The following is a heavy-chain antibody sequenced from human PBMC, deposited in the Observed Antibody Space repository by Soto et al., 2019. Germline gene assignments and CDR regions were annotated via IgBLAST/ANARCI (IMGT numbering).Heavy chain of an antibody. D-gene: IGHD2-2*01. CDR1: GGSFSGNY. V-gene: IGHV4-34*01. J-gene: IGHJ5*02. CDR2: VNHSGSA. CDR3: VSRYCSRTSCLAGFDP. Sequence: KPSETLSLTCAVYGGSFSGNYWTWIRQPPGKGLEWIGEVNHSGSAKYNPSLKSRVTISVDTSKNQISLKLTSLTAADTALYYCVSRYCSRTSCLAGFDPWGRGTQVTVSS.